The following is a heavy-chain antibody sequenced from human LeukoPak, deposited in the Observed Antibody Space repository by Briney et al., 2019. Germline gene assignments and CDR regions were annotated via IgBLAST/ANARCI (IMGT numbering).Heavy chain of an antibody. CDR1: GGSISSSSYY. V-gene: IGHV4-39*01. Sequence: SETLSLTCTVSGGSISSSSYYWGWIRQPPGKGLEWIGSIYYSGSTYYNPSLKSRVTISVDTSKNQFSLKLSSVTAADTAVYYCARQGPSGLWFGGLQGDWFDPWGQGTLVTVSS. CDR3: ARQGPSGLWFGGLQGDWFDP. CDR2: IYYSGST. D-gene: IGHD3-10*01. J-gene: IGHJ5*02.